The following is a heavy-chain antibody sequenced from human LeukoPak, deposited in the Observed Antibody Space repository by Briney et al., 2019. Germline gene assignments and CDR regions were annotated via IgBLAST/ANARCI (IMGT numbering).Heavy chain of an antibody. CDR3: ANGGSSHHNWFDP. Sequence: PSETLSLTCAVYGGSFSGYYWSWIRQPPGKGLEWIGEINHSGSTNYNPSLKSRVTISVDTSKNQFSLKLSSVTAADTAVYYCANGGSSHHNWFDPWGQGALVTVSS. CDR1: GGSFSGYY. D-gene: IGHD6-13*01. J-gene: IGHJ5*02. V-gene: IGHV4-34*01. CDR2: INHSGST.